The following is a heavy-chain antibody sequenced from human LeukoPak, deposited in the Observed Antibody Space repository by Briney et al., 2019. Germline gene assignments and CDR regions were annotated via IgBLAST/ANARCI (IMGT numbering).Heavy chain of an antibody. CDR2: IYGGGST. V-gene: IGHV3-23*03. Sequence: PGGSLRLSCVASGFTFGSYSMNWVRQAPGKGLEWVSVIYGGGSTFYADSVKGRFTISRDNSKNTLYLQMNSLRAEDTAVYYCAKDYLKGVVVVTLNGMDVWGQGTTVTVSS. J-gene: IGHJ6*02. D-gene: IGHD2-21*02. CDR1: GFTFGSYS. CDR3: AKDYLKGVVVVTLNGMDV.